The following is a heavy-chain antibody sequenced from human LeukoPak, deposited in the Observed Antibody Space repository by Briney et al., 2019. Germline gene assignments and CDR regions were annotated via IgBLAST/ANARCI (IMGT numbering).Heavy chain of an antibody. CDR3: AKDRSLAPMVDSFDY. CDR2: ISGSGGST. Sequence: GGSLRLSCAASGFTFSSYAMSWVRQAPGKGLEWVSTISGSGGSTYYADSVKGRFTIYRDNSKNTLFLQMNSLRAEDTAVYYCAKDRSLAPMVDSFDYWGQGTLVTVSS. V-gene: IGHV3-23*01. J-gene: IGHJ4*02. CDR1: GFTFSSYA. D-gene: IGHD3-10*01.